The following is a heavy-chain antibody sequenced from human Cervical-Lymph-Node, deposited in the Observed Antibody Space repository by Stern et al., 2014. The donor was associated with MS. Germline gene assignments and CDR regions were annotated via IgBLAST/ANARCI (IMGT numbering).Heavy chain of an antibody. D-gene: IGHD3-16*01. CDR2: IFHIGYT. Sequence: QVQLQESGPGLVKPSGTLSLTCTVSGASLSGVNWWTWVRQPPGKGLEWIGNIFHIGYTYCNPSLVSRVVMLVDSSKSQFSLQLTSVTAADTAVYYCARGGGTDSPTYDYWGQGTLVTVS. CDR1: GASLSGVNW. CDR3: ARGGGTDSPTYDY. J-gene: IGHJ4*02. V-gene: IGHV4-4*02.